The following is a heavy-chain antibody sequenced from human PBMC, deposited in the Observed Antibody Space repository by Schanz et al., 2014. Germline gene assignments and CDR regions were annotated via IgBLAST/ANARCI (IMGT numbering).Heavy chain of an antibody. CDR1: GFAFSVYG. V-gene: IGHV3-33*01. CDR3: ARDSGPYYDKSMDV. Sequence: QVQMVESGGGVVQPGRSLRLSCAASGFAFSVYGMHWVRQAPGKGPEWVAVIWSDGSTKYYADSVKGRFTISRDNSKNTLYLQMNSLRADDTAVYFCARDSGPYYDKSMDVWGQGTTVTVSS. D-gene: IGHD3-9*01. J-gene: IGHJ6*02. CDR2: IWSDGSTK.